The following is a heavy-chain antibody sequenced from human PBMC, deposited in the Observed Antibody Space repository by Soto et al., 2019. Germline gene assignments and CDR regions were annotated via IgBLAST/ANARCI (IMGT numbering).Heavy chain of an antibody. V-gene: IGHV4-34*01. CDR1: GGSFSGYY. J-gene: IGHJ5*02. D-gene: IGHD3-10*01. CDR2: INHSGST. Sequence: SETLSLTCAVYGGSFSGYYWSWIRQPPGKGLEWIGEINHSGSTNYNPSLKSRVTISVDTSKNQFSLKLSSVTAADTAVYYCARAAGSGKSDPWGQGTLVTVSS. CDR3: ARAAGSGKSDP.